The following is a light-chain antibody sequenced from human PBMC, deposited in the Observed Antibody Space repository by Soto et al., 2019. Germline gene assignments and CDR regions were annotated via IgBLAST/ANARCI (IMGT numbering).Light chain of an antibody. V-gene: IGLV2-14*01. Sequence: QSALTQPASVSGSPGQSITISCTGTSSDVGGYKYVSWYQHHPGKAPKLMIYEVNNRPSGVSNRFSGSKSGNTASLTISGLQAEDEADYYCSSSTSSTTPVVFGGGTKLTVL. J-gene: IGLJ2*01. CDR2: EVN. CDR1: SSDVGGYKY. CDR3: SSSTSSTTPVV.